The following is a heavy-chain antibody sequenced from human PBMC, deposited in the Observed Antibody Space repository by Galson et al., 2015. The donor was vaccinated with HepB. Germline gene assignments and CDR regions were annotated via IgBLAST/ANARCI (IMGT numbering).Heavy chain of an antibody. V-gene: IGHV3-66*01. CDR1: GFTVSSNY. J-gene: IGHJ4*02. D-gene: IGHD3-3*01. Sequence: SLRLSCAASGFTVSSNYMSWVRQAPGKGLEWVSVIYSGGSTYYADSVKGRFTISRDNSKNTLYLQMSSLRAEDTAVYYCVKTGLSYYDFWSGYYETGGASCYFDYWGQGTLVTVSS. CDR2: IYSGGST. CDR3: VKTGLSYYDFWSGYYETGGASCYFDY.